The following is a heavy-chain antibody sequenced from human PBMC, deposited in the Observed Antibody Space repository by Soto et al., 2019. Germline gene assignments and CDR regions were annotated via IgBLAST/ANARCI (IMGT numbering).Heavy chain of an antibody. CDR3: AGGFVRGNYDYIWGSYRSHDAFDI. Sequence: ASVKVSCKASGYTFTSYGISWVRQAPGQGLEWMGWISAYNGNTNYAQKLQGRVTMTTDTSTSTAYMELRSLRSDDTAVYYCAGGFVRGNYDYIWGSYRSHDAFDIWGQGTMVTVSS. CDR1: GYTFTSYG. J-gene: IGHJ3*02. D-gene: IGHD3-16*02. CDR2: ISAYNGNT. V-gene: IGHV1-18*01.